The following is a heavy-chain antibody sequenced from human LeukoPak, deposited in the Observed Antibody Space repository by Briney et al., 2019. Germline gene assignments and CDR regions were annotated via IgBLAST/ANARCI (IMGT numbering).Heavy chain of an antibody. Sequence: PGGSLRLSCAASGFTFGSYAMSWVRQAPGKGLEWVSAISATGASTYYADSVKGRFTISRDNSKNTLYLQMNSLRVEDTAVYYCARDHLREGATGASEIWGQGTMVTVSS. CDR2: ISATGAST. D-gene: IGHD1-26*01. J-gene: IGHJ3*02. V-gene: IGHV3-23*01. CDR1: GFTFGSYA. CDR3: ARDHLREGATGASEI.